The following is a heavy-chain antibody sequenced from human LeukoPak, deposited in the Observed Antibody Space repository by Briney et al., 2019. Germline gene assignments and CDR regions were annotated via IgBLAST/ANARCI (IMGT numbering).Heavy chain of an antibody. J-gene: IGHJ6*03. CDR3: AKGGIHRGYYYYYMDV. Sequence: GGSLRLSCAASGFTFDDDAMHWVRQAPGKGLECGSGISWNIGGIGYADSVKGRFTISRDNAKNSLYLRMNGLRAEDTALYYCAKGGIHRGYYYYYMDVWGKGTTVTISS. V-gene: IGHV3-9*01. D-gene: IGHD6-13*01. CDR2: ISWNIGGI. CDR1: GFTFDDDA.